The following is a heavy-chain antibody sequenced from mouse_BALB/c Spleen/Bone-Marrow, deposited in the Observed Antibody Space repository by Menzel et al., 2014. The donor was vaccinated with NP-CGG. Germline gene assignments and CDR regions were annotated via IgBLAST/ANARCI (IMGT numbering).Heavy chain of an antibody. Sequence: QVQLQQSGAELVRPGSSVKISCKASGYAFSSFWMNWMKQRPGQGPEWIGQIYPGDGDTNYNGKFKGKATLTADMPSSTAYIQLSSLTSEDSAVYFCARDDFGPDYWGQGTTLTVSS. CDR2: IYPGDGDT. V-gene: IGHV1-80*01. J-gene: IGHJ2*01. D-gene: IGHD2-4*01. CDR1: GYAFSSFW. CDR3: ARDDFGPDY.